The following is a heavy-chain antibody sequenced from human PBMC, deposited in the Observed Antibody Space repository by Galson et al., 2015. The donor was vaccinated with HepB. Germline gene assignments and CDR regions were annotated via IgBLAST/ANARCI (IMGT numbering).Heavy chain of an antibody. CDR3: AREGQMTTVVTAHGYAFDI. J-gene: IGHJ3*02. CDR2: ISSSSSYI. D-gene: IGHD4-23*01. CDR1: GFTFRSYS. V-gene: IGHV3-21*01. Sequence: SLRLSCAASGFTFRSYSMNWVRQAPGKGLEWVSSISSSSSYIYYADSVKGRFTISRDNAKNSLYLQMNSLRAEDTAVYYCAREGQMTTVVTAHGYAFDIWGQGTMVTVSS.